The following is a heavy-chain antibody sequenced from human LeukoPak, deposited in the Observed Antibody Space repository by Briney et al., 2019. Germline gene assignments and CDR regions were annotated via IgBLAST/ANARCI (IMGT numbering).Heavy chain of an antibody. D-gene: IGHD1-7*01. CDR3: AHSRITGTFVYYYYYGMDL. V-gene: IGHV2-5*01. Sequence: SGPTLVNPTQTLTLTCTFSGFSLSTSGVGVGWIRQPPGKALEWLALIYWNDDKRYSPSLKSRLTITKDTSKNQVVLTMTNMDPVDTATYYCAHSRITGTFVYYYYYGMDLWGQGTTVTVSS. CDR1: GFSLSTSGVG. J-gene: IGHJ6*02. CDR2: IYWNDDK.